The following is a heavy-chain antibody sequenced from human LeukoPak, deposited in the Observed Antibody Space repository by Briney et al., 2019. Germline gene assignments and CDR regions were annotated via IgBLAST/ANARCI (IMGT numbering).Heavy chain of an antibody. CDR1: GFTFSNAW. V-gene: IGHV3-15*01. Sequence: GGSLRLSCAASGFTFSNAWMSWVRQAPGMGLEWVGRIKSKTDGGTTDYAAPVKGRFAISRDDSKNTLYLQMNSLETEDTAVYYCTAGYFDSSGYYINYWAQGTLVTVSS. CDR2: IKSKTDGGTT. D-gene: IGHD3-22*01. J-gene: IGHJ4*02. CDR3: TAGYFDSSGYYINY.